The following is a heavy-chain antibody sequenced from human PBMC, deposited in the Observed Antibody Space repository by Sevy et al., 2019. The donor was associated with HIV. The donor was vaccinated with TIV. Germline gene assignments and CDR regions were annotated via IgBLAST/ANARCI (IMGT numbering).Heavy chain of an antibody. CDR3: ARGVQTYDAFDI. CDR1: GFTFSSYS. Sequence: GGSLRLSCAASGFTFSSYSMNWVRQVPGKGLEWVSYISGISNYIYYADSVKGRFSISRDNAKDSLYLNMNSLRAEDTAIYYCARGVQTYDAFDIWGQGTMVTVSS. CDR2: ISGISNYI. D-gene: IGHD6-6*01. J-gene: IGHJ3*02. V-gene: IGHV3-21*01.